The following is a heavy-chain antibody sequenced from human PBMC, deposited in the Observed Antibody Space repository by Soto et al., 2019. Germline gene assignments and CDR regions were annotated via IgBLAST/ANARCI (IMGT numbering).Heavy chain of an antibody. V-gene: IGHV3-30*03. CDR1: GFTFSSYG. CDR2: ISYDGSNK. J-gene: IGHJ6*02. CDR3: ASARKAEDYYYGMDV. Sequence: LRLSCAASGFTFSSYGMHWVRQAPGKGLEWVTVISYDGSNKYYADSVKGRFTVSRDNSKNTLYLQMNSLRGEDTAVYYCASARKAEDYYYGMDVWGQGTTVTVSS.